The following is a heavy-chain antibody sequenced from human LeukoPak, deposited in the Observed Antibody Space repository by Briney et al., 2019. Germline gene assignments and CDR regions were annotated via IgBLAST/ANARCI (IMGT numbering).Heavy chain of an antibody. CDR2: IYSGGST. Sequence: GGSLRLSCAASGFTVSSNYMSWVRQAPGKGLEWVSVIYSGGSTYYADSVKGRFTISRDNSKNTLYLQMNSLRAEDTAVYYCAREDDFWSGPFDYWGQGILVTVSS. J-gene: IGHJ4*02. CDR1: GFTVSSNY. CDR3: AREDDFWSGPFDY. V-gene: IGHV3-53*01. D-gene: IGHD3-3*01.